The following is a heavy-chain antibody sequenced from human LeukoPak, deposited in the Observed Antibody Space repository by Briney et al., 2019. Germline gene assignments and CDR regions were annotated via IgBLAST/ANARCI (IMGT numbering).Heavy chain of an antibody. CDR3: ARGYIRYSSSWYTKDDAFDI. V-gene: IGHV4-61*02. CDR1: GGSISSGSYY. Sequence: SQTLSLTCTVSGGSISSGSYYWSWLRQPAGKGLEWIGRIYTSGSTNYNPSLKSRVTISVDTSKNQFSLKLSSVTAADTAVYYCARGYIRYSSSWYTKDDAFDIWGQGTMVTVSS. J-gene: IGHJ3*02. D-gene: IGHD6-13*01. CDR2: IYTSGST.